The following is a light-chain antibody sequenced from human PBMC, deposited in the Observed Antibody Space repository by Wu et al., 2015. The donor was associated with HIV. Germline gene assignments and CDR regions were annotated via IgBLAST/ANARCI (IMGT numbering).Light chain of an antibody. V-gene: IGKV3-11*01. CDR3: QQRGNWPRT. J-gene: IGKJ1*01. Sequence: EIVLTQSPATLSLSPGERATLSCRASQSVSSYLAWYQQKPGQAPRLLIYDASNRATGIPARFSGSGSGTDFTLTISSLESEDFAIYYCQQRGNWPRTFGQGTKVEI. CDR1: QSVSSY. CDR2: DAS.